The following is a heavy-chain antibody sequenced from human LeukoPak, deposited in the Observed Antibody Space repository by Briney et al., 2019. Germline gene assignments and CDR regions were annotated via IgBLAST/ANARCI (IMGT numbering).Heavy chain of an antibody. V-gene: IGHV4-59*12. D-gene: IGHD3-22*01. Sequence: KPSETLSLTCTVSGGSMSNNYWSWIRQPPGKGMEWIGYVYYSGSADYNPSLKGRVAISVDTSKNQFSLKLSSVTAADTAVYYCATWYYYDSSGYYPLGYFDYWGQGTLVTVSS. CDR2: VYYSGSA. J-gene: IGHJ4*02. CDR1: GGSMSNNY. CDR3: ATWYYYDSSGYYPLGYFDY.